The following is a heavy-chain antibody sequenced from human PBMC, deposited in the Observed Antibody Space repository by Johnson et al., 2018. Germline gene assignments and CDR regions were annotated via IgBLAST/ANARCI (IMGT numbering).Heavy chain of an antibody. CDR3: ARKPHGIIGGPTPPHDAFDL. CDR1: GLTFSSNW. Sequence: VRLGQSGVGLVQAGGSLGLCCAASGLTFSSNWIHWVRQAPGTGLVWVSRINGDGRSKSSADSVTGRFTISSDNSKNTLYLQMNSLRAEDTAVYYCARKPHGIIGGPTPPHDAFDLWGQGTLVTVSS. CDR2: INGDGRSK. V-gene: IGHV3-74*01. J-gene: IGHJ3*01. D-gene: IGHD2-15*01.